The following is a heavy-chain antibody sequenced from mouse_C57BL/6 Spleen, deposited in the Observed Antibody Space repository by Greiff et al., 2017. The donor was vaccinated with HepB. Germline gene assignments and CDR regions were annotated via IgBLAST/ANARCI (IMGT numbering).Heavy chain of an antibody. Sequence: ESGPGLVKPSQSLSLTCSVTGYSITSGYYWNWIRQFPGNKLEWMGYISYDGSNNYNPSLKNRIPITRDTSKNQFFLKLNSVTTEDTATYYCAIVNWDVGEFAYWGQGTLVTVSA. CDR3: AIVNWDVGEFAY. J-gene: IGHJ3*01. D-gene: IGHD4-1*01. CDR1: GYSITSGYY. V-gene: IGHV3-6*01. CDR2: ISYDGSN.